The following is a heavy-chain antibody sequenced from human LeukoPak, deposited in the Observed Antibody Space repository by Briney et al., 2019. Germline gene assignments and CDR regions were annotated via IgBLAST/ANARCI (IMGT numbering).Heavy chain of an antibody. V-gene: IGHV4-34*01. J-gene: IGHJ3*01. Sequence: SETLSLTCAVYGGSFSGYYWSWIRQPPGKGLEWIGEINHSGSTNYNPSLKSRVTISVDTSKNQFSLKLSSVTAADTAVYYCAGDSSGDAFDFWGQGTMVTVSS. D-gene: IGHD6-25*01. CDR3: AGDSSGDAFDF. CDR2: INHSGST. CDR1: GGSFSGYY.